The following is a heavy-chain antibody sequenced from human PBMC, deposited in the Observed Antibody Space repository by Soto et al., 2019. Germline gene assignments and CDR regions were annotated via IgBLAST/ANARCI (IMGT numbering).Heavy chain of an antibody. V-gene: IGHV3-23*01. Sequence: GGSLRLSCAASGFTFSSYAMSWVRQAPGKGLEWVSAISGSGGSTYYAASVKGRFTISRDNSKNTLYLQMNSLRAEDTAVYYCAKSFLVRGVIIDYWGQGTLGAVSS. CDR3: AKSFLVRGVIIDY. J-gene: IGHJ4*02. CDR2: ISGSGGST. CDR1: GFTFSSYA. D-gene: IGHD3-10*01.